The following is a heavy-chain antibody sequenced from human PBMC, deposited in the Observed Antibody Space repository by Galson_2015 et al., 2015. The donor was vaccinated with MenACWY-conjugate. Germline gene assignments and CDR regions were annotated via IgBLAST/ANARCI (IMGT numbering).Heavy chain of an antibody. CDR2: ISSNGSNT. CDR3: ARRTDWGTDQRPDLDF. V-gene: IGHV3-23*01. J-gene: IGHJ4*02. Sequence: SLRLSCAASGFTFINYAVAWVRQPPGKGLEWVSAISSNGSNTYYADSARGRFAISRDNSKNTVYLHLSSLRAEDTAIYFCARRTDWGTDQRPDLDFWGQGTLVTVSS. D-gene: IGHD7-27*01. CDR1: GFTFINYA.